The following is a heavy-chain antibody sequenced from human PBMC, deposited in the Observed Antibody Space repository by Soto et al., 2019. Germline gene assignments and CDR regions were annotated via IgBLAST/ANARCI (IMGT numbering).Heavy chain of an antibody. CDR3: ARDGGSGWIYGTDV. CDR2: TRNKANSYTT. V-gene: IGHV3-72*01. J-gene: IGHJ6*02. CDR1: GFTFSDHY. Sequence: EVQLVESGGGLVQPGGSLRLSCAASGFTFSDHYMDWVRQAPGKGLEWVGRTRNKANSYTTEYAASVKGRFTISRDDSKNSLYLQMNSLKTEDTAVYYCARDGGSGWIYGTDVWGQGTTVTVSS. D-gene: IGHD6-19*01.